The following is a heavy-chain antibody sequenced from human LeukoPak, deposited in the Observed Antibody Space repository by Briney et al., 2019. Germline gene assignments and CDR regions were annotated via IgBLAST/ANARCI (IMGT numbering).Heavy chain of an antibody. CDR1: GYTFTSYG. CDR3: ARTRRDYDILTGYYY. V-gene: IGHV1-18*01. CDR2: ISAYNGNT. D-gene: IGHD3-9*01. J-gene: IGHJ4*02. Sequence: GASVKVSCKASGYTFTSYGISWVRQAPGQGLEWMGWISAYNGNTNYAQKLQGRVTMTTDTSTSTAYMELRSLRYDDTAVYYCARTRRDYDILTGYYYWGQGTLVTVSS.